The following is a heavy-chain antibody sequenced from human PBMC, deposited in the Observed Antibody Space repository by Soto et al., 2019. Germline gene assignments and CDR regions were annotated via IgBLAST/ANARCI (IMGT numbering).Heavy chain of an antibody. Sequence: SETLSLTCAVYGGSFSGYYWSWIRQPPGKGLEWIGEINHSGSTNYNPSLKSRVTISVDTSKNQFSLKLSSVTAADTAVYYCARGRAPYFKRGLGAFDIWGQGTMVTVS. CDR3: ARGRAPYFKRGLGAFDI. J-gene: IGHJ3*02. CDR2: INHSGST. V-gene: IGHV4-34*01. CDR1: GGSFSGYY. D-gene: IGHD1-26*01.